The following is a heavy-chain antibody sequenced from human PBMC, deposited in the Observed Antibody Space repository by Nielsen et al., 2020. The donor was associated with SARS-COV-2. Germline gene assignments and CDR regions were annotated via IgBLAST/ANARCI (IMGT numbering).Heavy chain of an antibody. D-gene: IGHD3-22*01. CDR2: ISWNSDYI. V-gene: IGHV3-9*01. CDR1: GFTFDDYA. J-gene: IGHJ3*02. CDR3: AKDRHYYDILRPHFDI. Sequence: GGSLRLSCAASGFTFDDYAMHWVRQTPGKGLEWVSSISWNSDYIGYADSVKGRFTISRDNGKNSLYLQMNSLRVEDTALYYCAKDRHYYDILRPHFDIWGQGTMVTVCS.